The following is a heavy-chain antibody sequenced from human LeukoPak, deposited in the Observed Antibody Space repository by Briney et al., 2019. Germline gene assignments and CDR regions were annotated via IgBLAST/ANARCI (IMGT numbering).Heavy chain of an antibody. CDR1: GFTFSNYW. CDR3: AKMKGHPLPKYYMDV. Sequence: GGSLRLSCAASGFTFSNYWMHWVRRTPGKGLEWVSGISGSGDNTLYADSVKGRFTISRDNSKNTLYLEMNSLRAEDTAIYYCAKMKGHPLPKYYMDVWGQGTTVNVSS. D-gene: IGHD1-26*01. CDR2: ISGSGDNT. V-gene: IGHV3-23*01. J-gene: IGHJ6*01.